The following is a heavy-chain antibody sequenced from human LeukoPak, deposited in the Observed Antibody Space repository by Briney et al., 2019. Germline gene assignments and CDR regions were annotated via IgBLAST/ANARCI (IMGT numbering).Heavy chain of an antibody. CDR1: GGSISSYY. D-gene: IGHD3-16*01. CDR2: IYYSGST. CDR3: ARAAFGGPFDY. J-gene: IGHJ4*02. Sequence: KPSETLSLTCTVSGGSISSYYWSWIRQPPGKGLEWIGYIYYSGSTNYNPSLKSRVTISVDTSKNQFSLQLNSVTPEDTAVYYCARAAFGGPFDYWGQGTLVTVSS. V-gene: IGHV4-59*12.